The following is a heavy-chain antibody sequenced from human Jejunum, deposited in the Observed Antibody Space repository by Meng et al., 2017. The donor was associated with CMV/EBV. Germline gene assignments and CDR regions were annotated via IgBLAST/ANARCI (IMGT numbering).Heavy chain of an antibody. V-gene: IGHV3-30*04. CDR1: GFAFRGFT. Sequence: SGFAFRGFTMHWVRQAPGKGPEWVELISSDGRSQYYADSVKGRFTVSRDNSKNTMYLQMNSLRPEDTAVYHCAGFSGSDSSYYSLDYWGQGTLVTVSS. CDR2: ISSDGRSQ. D-gene: IGHD3-22*01. CDR3: AGFSGSDSSYYSLDY. J-gene: IGHJ4*02.